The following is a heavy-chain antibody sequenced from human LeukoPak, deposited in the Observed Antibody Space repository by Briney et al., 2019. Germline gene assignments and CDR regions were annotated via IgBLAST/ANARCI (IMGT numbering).Heavy chain of an antibody. V-gene: IGHV3-7*01. J-gene: IGHJ2*01. CDR3: ARDGGSGQQLVPFLDL. CDR2: IKQDGSNK. Sequence: PGGSLRLSCAASGFTFSSYWMSWVRQAPGKGLEWVANIKQDGSNKYYADSVKGRFTISRDNSKNTLYLQMNSLRAEDTAVYYCARDGGSGQQLVPFLDLWGRGTLVTVSS. D-gene: IGHD6-13*01. CDR1: GFTFSSYW.